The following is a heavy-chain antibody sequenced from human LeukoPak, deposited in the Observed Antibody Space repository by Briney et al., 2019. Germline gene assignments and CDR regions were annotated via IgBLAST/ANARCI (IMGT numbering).Heavy chain of an antibody. CDR1: GGSISSYY. CDR3: ARDGWNWNDYYMDV. CDR2: IYYSGST. D-gene: IGHD1-1*01. V-gene: IGHV4-59*01. J-gene: IGHJ6*03. Sequence: LSETLSLTCTVSGGSISSYYWSWIRQPPGKGLEWIGYIYYSGSTNYNSSFKSRVTISIDTSKNQFSLRLSSVTAADTAVYYCARDGWNWNDYYMDVWGKGTTVTISS.